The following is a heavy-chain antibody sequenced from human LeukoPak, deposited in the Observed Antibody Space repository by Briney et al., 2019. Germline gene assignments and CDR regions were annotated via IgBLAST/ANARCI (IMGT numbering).Heavy chain of an antibody. J-gene: IGHJ5*02. D-gene: IGHD6-13*01. CDR3: ARERGQQVRFDP. Sequence: ASVKVSCKASGYTFTDYDTHWVRQAPGQGLEWMGWINPNNGGTNYAQKFQGRVTMTRDTSISTAYMELSRLRSDDTAVYYCARERGQQVRFDPWGQGTLVTVSS. CDR2: INPNNGGT. V-gene: IGHV1-2*02. CDR1: GYTFTDYD.